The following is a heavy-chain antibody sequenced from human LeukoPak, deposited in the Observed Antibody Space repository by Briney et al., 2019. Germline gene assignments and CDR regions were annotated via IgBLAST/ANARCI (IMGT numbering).Heavy chain of an antibody. CDR2: IYYSGST. D-gene: IGHD3-9*01. V-gene: IGHV4-30-4*01. J-gene: IGHJ4*02. CDR1: GGSISSGDYY. Sequence: SQTLSLTCTVSGGSISSGDYYWSWIRQPPGKGLEWIGYIYYSGSTYYNPSLKSRVTISVDTSKNQFSLKLSSVTAADTAVYYCARGGGYXIFFDYWGQGTLVTVSS. CDR3: ARGGGYXIFFDY.